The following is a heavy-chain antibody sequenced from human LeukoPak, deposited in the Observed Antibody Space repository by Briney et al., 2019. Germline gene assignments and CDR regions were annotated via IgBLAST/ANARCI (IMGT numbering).Heavy chain of an antibody. V-gene: IGHV1-18*01. Sequence: ASVKVSCKASGYTFTSYAFRWVRQAPGQGLEWMGWISAYNGNTNYAHNLQGRVTMTTDTSTSTAYMELRSLRSDDTAVYYCAREGAYCSSTSCHIQNWFDPWGQGTLVTVSS. D-gene: IGHD2-2*01. CDR2: ISAYNGNT. CDR3: AREGAYCSSTSCHIQNWFDP. J-gene: IGHJ5*02. CDR1: GYTFTSYA.